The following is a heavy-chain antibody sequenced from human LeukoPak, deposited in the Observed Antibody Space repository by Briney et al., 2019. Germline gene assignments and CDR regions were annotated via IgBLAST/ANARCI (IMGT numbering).Heavy chain of an antibody. CDR3: ARIYVLYSSGLGY. V-gene: IGHV1-2*02. Sequence: ASVKVSCKASGYTFTGYYMHWVRQAPGQGLEWMGWINPNSGGTNYAQKFQGRVTMTRDTSISTAYMELSRLRSDDTAVYYCARIYVLYSSGLGYWGQGTLVTVSS. D-gene: IGHD6-19*01. J-gene: IGHJ4*02. CDR1: GYTFTGYY. CDR2: INPNSGGT.